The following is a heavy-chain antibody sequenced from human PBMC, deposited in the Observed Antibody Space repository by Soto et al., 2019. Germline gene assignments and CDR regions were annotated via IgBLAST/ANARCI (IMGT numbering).Heavy chain of an antibody. D-gene: IGHD4-17*01. CDR3: ARAHYGDYGYGMDV. CDR2: IYHSGSA. CDR1: GQYIKSNFW. J-gene: IGHJ6*02. V-gene: IGHV4-4*02. Sequence: SETLSLTCLVSGQYIKSNFWWAWVRQSPGKDLEWIGEIYHSGSAIYTPSLKNRVTLSLDESKNEFSLNMDSVTAADTAVYYCARAHYGDYGYGMDVWGQATTVTVSS.